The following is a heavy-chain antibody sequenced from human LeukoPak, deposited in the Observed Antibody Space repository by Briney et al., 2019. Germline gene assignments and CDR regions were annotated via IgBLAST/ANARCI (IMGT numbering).Heavy chain of an antibody. CDR2: ISSSSSYI. Sequence: PGGSLRPSCAASGFTFSSYSMNWVRQAPGKGLEWVSSISSSSSYIYYADSVKGRFTISRDNAKNSLYLQMNSLRAEDTAVYYCARDGARGGMDVWGQGTTVTVSS. CDR3: ARDGARGGMDV. V-gene: IGHV3-21*01. CDR1: GFTFSSYS. J-gene: IGHJ6*02. D-gene: IGHD3-10*01.